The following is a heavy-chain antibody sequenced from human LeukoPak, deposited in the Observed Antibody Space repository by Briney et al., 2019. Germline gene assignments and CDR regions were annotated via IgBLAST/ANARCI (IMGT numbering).Heavy chain of an antibody. V-gene: IGHV3-23*01. J-gene: IGHJ4*02. CDR3: AKRMANVVATITVVDY. D-gene: IGHD5-12*01. CDR2: IHTTGGTT. CDR1: GFTFSSYA. Sequence: TGGSLRLSCAASGFTFSSYAMTWVRQAPGKRLEWVSSIHTTGGTTFYADSVKGRFTISRDNSKNTLYLQMNSLRAEDTAIYYCAKRMANVVATITVVDYWGQGTLVTVSS.